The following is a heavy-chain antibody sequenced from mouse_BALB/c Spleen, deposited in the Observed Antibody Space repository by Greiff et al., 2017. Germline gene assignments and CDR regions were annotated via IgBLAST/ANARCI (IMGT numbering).Heavy chain of an antibody. CDR3: ARDTTATSWFAY. V-gene: IGHV7-3*02. D-gene: IGHD1-2*01. CDR2: IRNKANGYTT. CDR1: GFTFTDYY. Sequence: EVKLVESGGGLVQPGGSLRLSCATSGFTFTDYYMSWVRQPPGKALEWLGFIRNKANGYTTGYSASVKGRFTISRDNSQSILYLQMNTLRAEDSATYYCARDTTATSWFAYWGQGTLVTVSA. J-gene: IGHJ3*01.